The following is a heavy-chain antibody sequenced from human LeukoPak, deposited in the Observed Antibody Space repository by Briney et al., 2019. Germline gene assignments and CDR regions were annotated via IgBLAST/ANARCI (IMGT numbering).Heavy chain of an antibody. CDR3: ARDRLEGYYYYYMDV. V-gene: IGHV3-21*01. CDR2: ISSSSSYI. CDR1: GFTFSSYG. Sequence: GRSLRLCCAASGFTFSSYGMHWVRQAPGKGLEWVSSISSSSSYIYYADSVKGRFTISRDNAKNSLYLQMNSLRAEDTAVYYCARDRLEGYYYYYMDVWGKGTTVTVSS. D-gene: IGHD1-1*01. J-gene: IGHJ6*03.